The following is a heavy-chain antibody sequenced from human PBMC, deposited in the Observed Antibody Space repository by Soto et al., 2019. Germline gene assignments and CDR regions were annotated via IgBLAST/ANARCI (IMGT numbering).Heavy chain of an antibody. CDR1: GYTFTSYG. V-gene: IGHV1-18*01. J-gene: IGHJ6*02. CDR3: ARDEPRGSTNNELSGGMDV. Sequence: ASVKVSCKASGYTFTSYGISWVRQAPGQGLEWMGWISAYNGNTNYAQKFQGRVTITRDTSASTAYMELSSLRSEDTAVYYCARDEPRGSTNNELSGGMDVWGQGTTVTVSS. D-gene: IGHD1-1*01. CDR2: ISAYNGNT.